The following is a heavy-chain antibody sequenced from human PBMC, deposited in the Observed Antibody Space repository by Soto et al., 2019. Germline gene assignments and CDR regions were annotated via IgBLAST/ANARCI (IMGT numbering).Heavy chain of an antibody. V-gene: IGHV1-69*01. Sequence: QVQLVQSGAEVKKPGSSVKVSCKASGGTFSSYAISWVRQAPGQGLEWMGGIIPIFGTANYAQKFQGRVTITADESTSTAYMELSSLRSEDTAVYYYARVRWYYDSSGYYSDPWGQGTLVTVSS. D-gene: IGHD3-22*01. CDR2: IIPIFGTA. CDR1: GGTFSSYA. CDR3: ARVRWYYDSSGYYSDP. J-gene: IGHJ5*02.